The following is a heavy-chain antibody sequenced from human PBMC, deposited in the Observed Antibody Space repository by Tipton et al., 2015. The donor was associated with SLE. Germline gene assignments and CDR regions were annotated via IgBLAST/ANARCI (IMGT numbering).Heavy chain of an antibody. Sequence: SLRLSCAASGFTFSSYSMNWVRQAPGKGLEWVSYISSSGSTIYYADSVKGRFTISRDNAKNSLYLQMNSLRAEDTAVYYCARADDFWSGTFDYWGQGTLVTVSS. V-gene: IGHV3-48*04. J-gene: IGHJ4*02. CDR1: GFTFSSYS. CDR3: ARADDFWSGTFDY. D-gene: IGHD3-3*01. CDR2: ISSSGSTI.